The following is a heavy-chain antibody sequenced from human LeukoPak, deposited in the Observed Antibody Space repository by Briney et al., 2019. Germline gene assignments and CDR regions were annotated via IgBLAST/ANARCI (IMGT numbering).Heavy chain of an antibody. D-gene: IGHD3-22*01. CDR3: VKDQAGYYDSSVNV. J-gene: IGHJ6*02. Sequence: PGGSLRLSCAASGFTFSSNYMSWVRQAPGKGLEYVSAISSNGGSTYYADSVKGRFTISRDNSKNTLYLQMSSLRAEDTAVYYCVKDQAGYYDSSVNVWGQGTTVTVSS. CDR1: GFTFSSNY. CDR2: ISSNGGST. V-gene: IGHV3-64D*06.